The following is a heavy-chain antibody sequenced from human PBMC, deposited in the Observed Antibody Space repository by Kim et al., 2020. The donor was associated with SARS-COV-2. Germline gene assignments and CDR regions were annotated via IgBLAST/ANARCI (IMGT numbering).Heavy chain of an antibody. CDR1: GFTFSNAW. CDR2: IKSKTDGGTT. J-gene: IGHJ6*02. V-gene: IGHV3-15*01. Sequence: GGSLRLSCAASGFTFSNAWMSWVRQAPGKGLEWVGRIKSKTDGGTTDYAAPVKGRFTISRDDSKNTLYLQMISLKTEDTAVYYCITDLRDTAMVSYYYGMAVWGQGTTVTVSS. CDR3: ITDLRDTAMVSYYYGMAV. D-gene: IGHD5-18*01.